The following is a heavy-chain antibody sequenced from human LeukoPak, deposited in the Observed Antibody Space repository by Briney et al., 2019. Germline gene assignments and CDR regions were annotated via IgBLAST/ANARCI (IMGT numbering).Heavy chain of an antibody. V-gene: IGHV3-21*01. J-gene: IGHJ4*02. Sequence: GGSLSLFCAASGFTFSRYNMKWVRQSPGKGLEWVSSISSSSSYIYYADSVKGRFTISRDNAKNSLYLQMNSLRAEDTAVYYCARDLYSSGWFDYWGQGTLVTVSS. CDR2: ISSSSSYI. CDR1: GFTFSRYN. CDR3: ARDLYSSGWFDY. D-gene: IGHD6-19*01.